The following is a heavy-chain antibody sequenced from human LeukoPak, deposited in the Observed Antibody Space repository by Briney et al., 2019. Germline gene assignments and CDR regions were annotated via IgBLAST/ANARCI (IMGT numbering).Heavy chain of an antibody. CDR2: MSSDESTT. CDR1: GFTLSSYW. D-gene: IGHD3-16*01. CDR3: VRGWGSNVYASAFDV. Sequence: GGSLRLSCAASGFTLSSYWMHWARQTPGKGLVWVSRMSSDESTTNYADSVRGRFTISRDNAKNALYLQMNDLRAEDTAVYFCVRGWGSNVYASAFDVWGQGTMVTVSS. V-gene: IGHV3-74*01. J-gene: IGHJ3*01.